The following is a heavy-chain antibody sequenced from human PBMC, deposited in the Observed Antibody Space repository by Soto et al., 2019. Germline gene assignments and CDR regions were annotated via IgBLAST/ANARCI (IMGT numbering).Heavy chain of an antibody. D-gene: IGHD6-13*01. CDR1: GGSISSGDYY. J-gene: IGHJ5*02. Sequence: SETLSLTCTVSGGSISSGDYYWSWIRQPPGKGLEWIGYIYYSGSTYYNPSLKSRVTISVDTSKNQFSLKLSSVTAADTAVYYCARVLYSSRDNWFDPWGQGTLVTVSS. V-gene: IGHV4-30-4*01. CDR3: ARVLYSSRDNWFDP. CDR2: IYYSGST.